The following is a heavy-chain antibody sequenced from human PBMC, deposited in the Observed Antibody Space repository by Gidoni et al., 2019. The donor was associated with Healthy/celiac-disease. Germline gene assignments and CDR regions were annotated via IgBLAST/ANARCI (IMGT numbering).Heavy chain of an antibody. CDR3: TTEQIYGDYFLYYGMDA. J-gene: IGHJ6*02. V-gene: IGHV3-15*01. Sequence: EVQLVESGGGLVKPGGSLRLSCAASGFTFSNAWMSWVRQAPGKGLEWVGRIKSKTDGGTTDYAAPVKGRFTISRDDSKNTLYLQMNSLKTEDTAVYYCTTEQIYGDYFLYYGMDAWGQGTTVTVSS. D-gene: IGHD4-17*01. CDR2: IKSKTDGGTT. CDR1: GFTFSNAW.